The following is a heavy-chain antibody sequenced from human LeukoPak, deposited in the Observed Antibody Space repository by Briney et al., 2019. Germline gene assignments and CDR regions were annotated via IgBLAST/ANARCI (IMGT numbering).Heavy chain of an antibody. V-gene: IGHV4-34*01. CDR1: GGSFSGYY. D-gene: IGHD5-12*01. CDR3: ARGPRGYSGYLNY. J-gene: IGHJ4*02. Sequence: SETLSLTCAVYGGSFSGYYWSWIRQPPGKGLEWIGEINHSGSTNYNPSLKSRVTISVDTSKNQFSLKLSSVTAADTAVYYCARGPRGYSGYLNYWGQGTLVTVSP. CDR2: INHSGST.